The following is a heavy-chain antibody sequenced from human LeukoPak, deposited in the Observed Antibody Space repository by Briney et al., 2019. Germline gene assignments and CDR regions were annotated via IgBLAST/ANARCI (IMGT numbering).Heavy chain of an antibody. Sequence: ASVKVSCKASGYTFTGYYMHWVRQAPGQGLEWMGWINPNSGGTNYAQKFQGRVTMTRDTSISTAYMELSRLRSDDTAVYYCASPSDDYGDYGEYYYYRAVWGKGTTVTISS. CDR3: ASPSDDYGDYGEYYYYRAV. D-gene: IGHD4-17*01. CDR1: GYTFTGYY. J-gene: IGHJ6*03. CDR2: INPNSGGT. V-gene: IGHV1-2*02.